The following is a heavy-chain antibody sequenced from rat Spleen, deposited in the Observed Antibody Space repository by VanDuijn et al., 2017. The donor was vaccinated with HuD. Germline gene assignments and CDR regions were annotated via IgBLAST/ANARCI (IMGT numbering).Heavy chain of an antibody. Sequence: EVQLVESGGGLVQPGGSLKLSCVASGITFNNYWMTWIRQAPGKGLEWVASITNTGGSTYYLDSVKGRFTISRDNTKSTLYLQMNSLRSEDTATYYCTRGSTVAAVSLFDYWGQGVMVTVSS. D-gene: IGHD1-2*01. CDR2: ITNTGGST. J-gene: IGHJ2*01. CDR1: GITFNNYW. V-gene: IGHV5-31*01. CDR3: TRGSTVAAVSLFDY.